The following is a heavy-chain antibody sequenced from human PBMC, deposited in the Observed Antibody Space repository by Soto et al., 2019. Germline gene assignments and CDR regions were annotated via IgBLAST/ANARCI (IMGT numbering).Heavy chain of an antibody. CDR2: IYYSGST. V-gene: IGHV4-39*07. D-gene: IGHD3-22*01. CDR1: GGSISSGTYY. J-gene: IGHJ6*02. Sequence: SETLSLTCTVSGGSISSGTYYWGWIRQSPGKGLEWIGTIYYSGSTYYNQSLKSRVTISVDTTKNQFSLKLSSVTAADTAVYFCSIFYYYYDSSGPLYYGMDVWGQGTTVTVSS. CDR3: SIFYYYYDSSGPLYYGMDV.